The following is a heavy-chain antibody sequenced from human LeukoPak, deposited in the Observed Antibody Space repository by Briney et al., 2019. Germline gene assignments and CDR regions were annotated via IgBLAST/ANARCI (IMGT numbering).Heavy chain of an antibody. J-gene: IGHJ5*02. Sequence: GGSLRLSCAASGFSLSDYGIHWGRPTPGEWLVCVSHIHNDGATTTNAASVKGPFSPSRDNAKNTVYLDMIGLSGEDTALYYCARDFYGRYCTGGSCYYRNWFDPWGQGTQVSASS. CDR2: IHNDGATT. D-gene: IGHD2-15*01. CDR3: ARDFYGRYCTGGSCYYRNWFDP. CDR1: GFSLSDYG. V-gene: IGHV3-74*03.